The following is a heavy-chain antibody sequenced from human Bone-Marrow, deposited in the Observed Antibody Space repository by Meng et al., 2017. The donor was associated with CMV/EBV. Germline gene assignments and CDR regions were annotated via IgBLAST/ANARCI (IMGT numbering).Heavy chain of an antibody. CDR2: ISSSSSYI. J-gene: IGHJ4*02. V-gene: IGHV3-21*01. CDR3: ASGGPESGYCSSTSCYTRAHTRGWIFDY. D-gene: IGHD2-2*02. CDR1: GFTFSSYS. Sequence: GESLKISCAASGFTFSSYSMNWVRQAPGKGLEWVSSISSSSSYIYYADSVKGRFTISRDNAKNSLYLQMNSLRAEDTAVYYCASGGPESGYCSSTSCYTRAHTRGWIFDYWGQGTLVTVSS.